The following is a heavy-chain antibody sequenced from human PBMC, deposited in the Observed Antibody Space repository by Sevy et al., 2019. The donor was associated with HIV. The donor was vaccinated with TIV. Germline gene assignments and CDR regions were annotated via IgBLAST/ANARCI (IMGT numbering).Heavy chain of an antibody. Sequence: SETLSLTCTVSGDSISSYYWSWIRQPPGKGLEWIGYIYYSGSTNYKPSLKSRVAISKDTSKNQFSLKLSSVTAADTAVYYCARALQDYYYGMDVWGQGTTVTVSS. CDR1: GDSISSYY. CDR2: IYYSGST. V-gene: IGHV4-59*01. CDR3: ARALQDYYYGMDV. J-gene: IGHJ6*02.